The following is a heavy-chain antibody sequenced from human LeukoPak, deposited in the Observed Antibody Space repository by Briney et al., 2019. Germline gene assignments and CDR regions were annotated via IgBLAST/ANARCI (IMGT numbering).Heavy chain of an antibody. J-gene: IGHJ5*02. Sequence: SETLSLTYTVSGGSISSGDYYWSWIRQPPEKGLEWTGYIYYSGSTYYNPSLKSRVTISVDTSKNQFSLKLSSVTAADTAVYYCARKQITMVRGVVGWFDPWGQGTLVTVSS. CDR3: ARKQITMVRGVVGWFDP. CDR2: IYYSGST. V-gene: IGHV4-30-4*01. CDR1: GGSISSGDYY. D-gene: IGHD3-10*01.